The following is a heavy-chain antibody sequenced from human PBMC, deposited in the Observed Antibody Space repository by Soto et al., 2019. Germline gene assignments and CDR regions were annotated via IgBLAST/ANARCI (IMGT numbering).Heavy chain of an antibody. CDR2: VNAGNGDT. J-gene: IGHJ4*02. Sequence: ASVKVSCKASGFTFTSYAIHWVRQAPGQRLEWMGWVNAGNGDTKYSQNFQGRVTITIDTPATTAYMELNTLRAEDTALYYCARDSGYCSRTSFCFDYWGQGTLVTVSS. CDR3: ARDSGYCSRTSFCFDY. CDR1: GFTFTSYA. D-gene: IGHD2-2*01. V-gene: IGHV1-3*01.